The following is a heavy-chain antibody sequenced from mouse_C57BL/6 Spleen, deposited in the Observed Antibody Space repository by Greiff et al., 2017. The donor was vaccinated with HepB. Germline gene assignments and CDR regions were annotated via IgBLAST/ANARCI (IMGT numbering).Heavy chain of an antibody. D-gene: IGHD2-1*01. Sequence: EVQLQQPGPVLVKPGASVKMSCKASGYTFTDYYMNWVKQSHGKSLEWIGVINPYNGGTSYNQKFKGKATLTVDKSSSTAYMELNGLASEDSAVYYCAREGDYGNYDDWDYGGQGTTLTVSS. CDR1: GYTFTDYY. CDR2: INPYNGGT. CDR3: AREGDYGNYDDWDY. J-gene: IGHJ2*01. V-gene: IGHV1-19*01.